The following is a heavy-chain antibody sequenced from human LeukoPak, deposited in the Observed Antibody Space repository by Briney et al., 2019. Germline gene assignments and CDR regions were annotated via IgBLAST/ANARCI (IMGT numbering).Heavy chain of an antibody. Sequence: GGSLRLSCAASGFTFSDYWMHWVRQAPGKGLVWVSRVNRDGSSTSYADSVKGRFTVSRDNAKNTLSLQMNSLRAKDTAVYYCARDRSISAAGDTYWGQGTLVTVSS. CDR3: ARDRSISAAGDTY. CDR1: GFTFSDYW. CDR2: VNRDGSST. V-gene: IGHV3-74*01. J-gene: IGHJ4*02. D-gene: IGHD6-13*01.